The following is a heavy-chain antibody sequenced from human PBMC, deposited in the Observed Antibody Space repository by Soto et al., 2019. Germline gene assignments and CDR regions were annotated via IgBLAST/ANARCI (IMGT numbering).Heavy chain of an antibody. V-gene: IGHV3-53*04. J-gene: IGHJ4*02. CDR2: IYSGGST. CDR1: GFSVSSNY. Sequence: EVQLVESGGGLVHPGGSLRLSCAASGFSVSSNYMSWVRQAPGKGLECVSLIYSGGSTYYADSVKGRFTISRHNFNNTLYLQMNSLRSDDTAVYYCATRSVTAPRWGQGTLVTVSS. D-gene: IGHD4-17*01. CDR3: ATRSVTAPR.